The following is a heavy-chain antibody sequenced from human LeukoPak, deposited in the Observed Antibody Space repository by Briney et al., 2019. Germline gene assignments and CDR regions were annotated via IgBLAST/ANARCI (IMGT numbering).Heavy chain of an antibody. Sequence: ASVKVSCKASGYIFNNFYVHWVRQAPGQGLEWVGIINPTSGRASNAQKFQGRVTMTTDMSTSTLHMELTSLTSEDTAVYYRASGGVYRGGAFDLWGQGTLVTVSS. J-gene: IGHJ3*01. CDR2: INPTSGRA. CDR3: ASGGVYRGGAFDL. V-gene: IGHV1-46*02. D-gene: IGHD2-8*02. CDR1: GYIFNNFY.